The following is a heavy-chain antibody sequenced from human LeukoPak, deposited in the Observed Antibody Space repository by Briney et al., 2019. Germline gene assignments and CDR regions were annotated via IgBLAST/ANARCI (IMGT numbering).Heavy chain of an antibody. CDR1: GFTFSSYA. CDR3: VKDYRTGVVIALFDY. Sequence: PGGSLRLSCSTSGFTFSSYAMHWVRQAPGKGLEYVSAIGINGGTIFYADSVKGRFTISRDNSKNTLYLQMSSLRAEDTAVYFCVKDYRTGVVIALFDYWGQGTLVTVSS. D-gene: IGHD2-21*01. J-gene: IGHJ4*02. V-gene: IGHV3-64D*09. CDR2: IGINGGTI.